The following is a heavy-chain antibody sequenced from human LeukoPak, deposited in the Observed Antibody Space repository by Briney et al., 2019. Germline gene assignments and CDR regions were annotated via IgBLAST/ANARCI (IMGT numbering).Heavy chain of an antibody. J-gene: IGHJ4*02. CDR3: ARHESSGYYVSPFDY. Sequence: SETLSLTCTVSGGSISSSSYYWGWIRQPPGKGLEWIGSIYYSGSTYYNPSLKSRVTISVDTSKSQFSLKLSSVTAADTAVYYCARHESSGYYVSPFDYWGQGTLVTVSS. V-gene: IGHV4-39*01. D-gene: IGHD3-22*01. CDR1: GGSISSSSYY. CDR2: IYYSGST.